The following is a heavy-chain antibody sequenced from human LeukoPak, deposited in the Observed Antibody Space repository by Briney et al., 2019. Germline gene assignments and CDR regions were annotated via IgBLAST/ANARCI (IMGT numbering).Heavy chain of an antibody. CDR1: GFTFNTNW. J-gene: IGHJ3*02. Sequence: GGSLRLSCAASGFTFNTNWMSWVRQAPGKGLEWVANIKEDGSETYYVDSVKGRFTISRVNAKNLLYLQMNSLRAEDTAVYYCARDLTPAIYFDSSVYFYDAFDIWGQGTMVTVSS. V-gene: IGHV3-7*01. CDR3: ARDLTPAIYFDSSVYFYDAFDI. D-gene: IGHD3-22*01. CDR2: IKEDGSET.